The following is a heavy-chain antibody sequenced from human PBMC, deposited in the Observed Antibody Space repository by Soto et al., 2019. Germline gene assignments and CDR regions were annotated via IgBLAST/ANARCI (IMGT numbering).Heavy chain of an antibody. J-gene: IGHJ4*02. CDR2: IVGSGGST. CDR1: GFTFSNYA. V-gene: IGHV3-23*01. D-gene: IGHD4-17*01. CDR3: AKDAVYGDGLWLVAY. Sequence: GALRLSSAASGFTFSNYARIWVRQAPGKGQEWVSGIVGSGGSTYYADSVKGRFTISRDNSKNTLYLQMNSLRAEDTAVYYCAKDAVYGDGLWLVAYWGQGTPVTVSS.